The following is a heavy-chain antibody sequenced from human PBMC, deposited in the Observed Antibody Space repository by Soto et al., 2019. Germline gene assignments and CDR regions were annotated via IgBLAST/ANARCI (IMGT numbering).Heavy chain of an antibody. CDR1: GFTFSSYG. Sequence: GGSLRLSCAASGFTFSSYGMHWVRQAPGKGLEWVAVIWYDGSNKYYADSVKGRFTISRDNSKNTLYLQMNSLRAEDTAVYYCARSYSSGWYVGRYFDYWGQGTLVTVSS. D-gene: IGHD6-19*01. CDR2: IWYDGSNK. V-gene: IGHV3-33*01. CDR3: ARSYSSGWYVGRYFDY. J-gene: IGHJ4*02.